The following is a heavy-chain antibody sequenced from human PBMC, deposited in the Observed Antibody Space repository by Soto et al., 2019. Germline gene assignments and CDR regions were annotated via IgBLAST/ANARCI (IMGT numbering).Heavy chain of an antibody. D-gene: IGHD3-16*01. CDR2: ASYSGSP. V-gene: IGHV4-59*08. J-gene: IGHJ4*02. CDR1: GGSIGSHY. CDR3: ARQWGGDY. Sequence: QVQLQESGPGLVKPSETLSLTCTVSGGSIGSHYWSWIRQPPGEGLEWIGRASYSGSPNYNPSLKSRGAISIDTSKHQLSLKLTSVTAADTAVYYCARQWGGDYWGQGTLVTVSS.